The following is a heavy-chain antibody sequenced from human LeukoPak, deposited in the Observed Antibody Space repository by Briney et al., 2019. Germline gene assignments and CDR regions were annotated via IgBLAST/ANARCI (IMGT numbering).Heavy chain of an antibody. CDR2: ISSDSSYT. CDR1: GFTFSSYS. D-gene: IGHD5-24*01. V-gene: IGHV3-21*01. Sequence: GGSLRLSCAASGFTFSSYSMNWVRQAPGKGLEWVSSISSDSSYTYYADSLKGRFTISRDNAKNSLYLQMNSLRAEDTAVYYCARDDGYSLDYWGQGILVTVS. J-gene: IGHJ4*02. CDR3: ARDDGYSLDY.